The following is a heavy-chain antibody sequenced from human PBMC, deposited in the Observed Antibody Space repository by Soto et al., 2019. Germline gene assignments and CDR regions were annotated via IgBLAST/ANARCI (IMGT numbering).Heavy chain of an antibody. CDR1: GFSLSTSGEG. D-gene: IGHD3-10*01. Sequence: QITLKSSGPTVVKPTQTLTLTCTFSGFSLSTSGEGVGWIRQPPGGALEWLAIIYWADDERYSPSLKSRLTIANDASKNHVVLTMTNMDPGDEGTYFCARRREYGPSAFDLWGQGTTVTVSS. V-gene: IGHV2-5*02. CDR2: IYWADDE. J-gene: IGHJ3*01. CDR3: ARRREYGPSAFDL.